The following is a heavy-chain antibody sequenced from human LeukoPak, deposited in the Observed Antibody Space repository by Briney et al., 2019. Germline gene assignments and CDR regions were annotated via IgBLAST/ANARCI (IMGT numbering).Heavy chain of an antibody. D-gene: IGHD4-17*01. CDR3: ARGRYGDYPPFDN. Sequence: PSETLSLTCSVSGGSVSSGSYYWNWIRQPPGTGLEWIGYMFYSGSTNYNPSLKSRVTISVDTSKNQISLKLSSVTAADTAVYYCARGRYGDYPPFDNWGQGTLVTVSS. CDR2: MFYSGST. V-gene: IGHV4-61*01. J-gene: IGHJ4*02. CDR1: GGSVSSGSYY.